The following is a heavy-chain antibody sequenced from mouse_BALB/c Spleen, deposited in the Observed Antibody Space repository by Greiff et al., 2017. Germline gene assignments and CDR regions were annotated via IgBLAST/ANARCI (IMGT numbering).Heavy chain of an antibody. D-gene: IGHD3-1*01. J-gene: IGHJ4*01. CDR3: ARAARATFYYAMDY. V-gene: IGHV2-9*02. Sequence: VKLVESGPGLVAPSQSLSITCTVSGFSLTSYGVHWVRQPPGKGLEWLGVIWAGGSTNYNSALMSRLSISKDNSKSQVFLKMNSLQTDDTAMYYCARAARATFYYAMDYWGQGTSVTVSS. CDR2: IWAGGST. CDR1: GFSLTSYG.